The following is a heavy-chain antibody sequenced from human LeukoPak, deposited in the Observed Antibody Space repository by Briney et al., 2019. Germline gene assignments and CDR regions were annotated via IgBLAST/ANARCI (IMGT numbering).Heavy chain of an antibody. Sequence: SETLSLTCAVYGGSFSGYYWSWIRQPPGKGLEWIGEINHSGSTNYNPSLKSRVTMSVDTSKNQFSLKLSSVTAADTAVYYCARGYLRSGIQLWAFDYWGQGTLVTVSS. CDR2: INHSGST. CDR1: GGSFSGYY. D-gene: IGHD5-18*01. J-gene: IGHJ4*02. CDR3: ARGYLRSGIQLWAFDY. V-gene: IGHV4-34*01.